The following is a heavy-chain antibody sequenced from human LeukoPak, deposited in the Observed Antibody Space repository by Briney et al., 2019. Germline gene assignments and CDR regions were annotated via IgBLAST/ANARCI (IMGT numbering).Heavy chain of an antibody. D-gene: IGHD5-24*01. CDR3: ARRVEWEMATRT. CDR2: INHGGST. V-gene: IGHV4-34*01. CDR1: GGAFSGYY. Sequence: PSETLSLTCAVYGGAFSGYYWSWIRQPPGKGLEWIGEINHGGSTNYNPSLKSRVTISVDTSKIQFSLKLSSVTAADTAVYYCARRVEWEMATRTWGQGTLVTVSS. J-gene: IGHJ5*02.